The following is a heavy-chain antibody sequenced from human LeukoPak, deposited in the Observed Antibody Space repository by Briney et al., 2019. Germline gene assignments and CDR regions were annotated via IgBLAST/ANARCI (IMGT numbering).Heavy chain of an antibody. CDR1: GGSFSGYY. D-gene: IGHD2-2*01. CDR2: INHSGST. Sequence: PSETLSLTCAVYGGSFSGYYWSWIRQPPGKGLEWIGEINHSGSTNYNPSLKSRVTISVDTSKNQFSLKLSSVTAADTAVYYCARQRYQLTFDYWDQGTLVTVSS. CDR3: ARQRYQLTFDY. J-gene: IGHJ4*02. V-gene: IGHV4-34*01.